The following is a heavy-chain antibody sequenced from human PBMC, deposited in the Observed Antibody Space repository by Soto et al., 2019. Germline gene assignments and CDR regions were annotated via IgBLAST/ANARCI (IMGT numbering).Heavy chain of an antibody. Sequence: SVKVSCKATGCTFSSYAISWVRQAPGQGLEWMGGIIPIFGTANYAQKFQGRVTITAAESTSKAYMELSSLRSEDTAVYYCARDRHGRPWDVWGQGTTVTVS. V-gene: IGHV1-69*13. CDR2: IIPIFGTA. CDR1: GCTFSSYA. D-gene: IGHD1-26*01. CDR3: ARDRHGRPWDV. J-gene: IGHJ6*02.